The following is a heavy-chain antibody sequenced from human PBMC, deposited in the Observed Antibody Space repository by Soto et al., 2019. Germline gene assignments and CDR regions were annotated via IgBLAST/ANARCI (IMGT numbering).Heavy chain of an antibody. D-gene: IGHD3-16*01. CDR1: GYSFTRYG. V-gene: IGHV1-18*01. CDR3: AMVDVYVTPSPQDV. J-gene: IGHJ6*02. CDR2: INTYNGNT. Sequence: QVQLVQSRAEVKNHGASVKVSCKAYGYSFTRYGIAWARQAPGQGLEWMGWINTYNGNTNYAQNLQRRVTLTTDTSTSTAYMELTSLRSNDTAIYYCAMVDVYVTPSPQDVWGQGTTVIVSS.